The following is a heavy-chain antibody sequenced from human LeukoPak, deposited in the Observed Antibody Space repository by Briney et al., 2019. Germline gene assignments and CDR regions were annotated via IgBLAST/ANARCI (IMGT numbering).Heavy chain of an antibody. V-gene: IGHV1-18*01. CDR1: NYTFTNYG. D-gene: IGHD6-6*01. Sequence: ALVKVSCKASNYTFTNYGISWVRQAPGQGLEWMGWISAYNGNTNYAQTLQGRVTMTTDTSTSTAYMELRSLRSDDTAFYYCARRTYSSSSSLFDYWGQGTLVTVSS. CDR3: ARRTYSSSSSLFDY. J-gene: IGHJ4*02. CDR2: ISAYNGNT.